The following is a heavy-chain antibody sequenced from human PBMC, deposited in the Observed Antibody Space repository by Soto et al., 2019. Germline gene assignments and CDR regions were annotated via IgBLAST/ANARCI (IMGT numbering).Heavy chain of an antibody. CDR3: ARRGYGSRWPNVYMDV. D-gene: IGHD6-13*01. J-gene: IGHJ6*03. CDR2: ISNNGAHT. CDR1: GFTFSNYE. Sequence: EAQLVESGGGLVQPGGSLRLSCAASGFTFSNYEMHWVRQAPGKGLEYVSGISNNGAHTDYAKSVKGRFTISRDNSENTLYLQMGSLRAEDMALYVCARRGYGSRWPNVYMDVWGKGTTVTVSS. V-gene: IGHV3-64*01.